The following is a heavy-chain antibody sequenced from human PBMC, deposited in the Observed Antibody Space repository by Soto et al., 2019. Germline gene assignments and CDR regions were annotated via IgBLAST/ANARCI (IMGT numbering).Heavy chain of an antibody. J-gene: IGHJ4*02. Sequence: GGSLRLSCAASGFTFSSYGMHWVRQAPGKGLEWVAVIWYDGSNKYYADSVKGRFTISRDNSKNTLYLQMNSLRAEDTAVYYCARDSGYSSSCFDYWGQGTLVTAPQ. CDR1: GFTFSSYG. V-gene: IGHV3-33*01. D-gene: IGHD6-13*01. CDR2: IWYDGSNK. CDR3: ARDSGYSSSCFDY.